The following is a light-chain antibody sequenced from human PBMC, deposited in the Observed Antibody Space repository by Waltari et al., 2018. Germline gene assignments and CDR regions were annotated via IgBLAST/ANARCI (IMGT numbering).Light chain of an antibody. V-gene: IGLV2-14*01. CDR2: EVS. CDR1: SSDVGGYHY. J-gene: IGLJ3*02. Sequence: LTQPASVSGSPGQSITISCIGTSSDVGGYHYVSWYQQHPGKVPKLMIYEVSNRPSGVSNRFTASKSGTTASLTIFGLQDEDEADYYCSSYTSSNSWVFCGGTKLTVL. CDR3: SSYTSSNSWV.